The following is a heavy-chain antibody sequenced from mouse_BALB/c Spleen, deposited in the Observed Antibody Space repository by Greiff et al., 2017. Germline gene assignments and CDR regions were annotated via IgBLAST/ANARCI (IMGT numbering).Heavy chain of an antibody. CDR3: NVQDAMDY. V-gene: IGHV14-4*02. CDR2: IDPENGDT. Sequence: EVKLMESGAELVRSGASVKLSCTASGFNIKDYYMHWVKQRPEQGLEWIGWIDPENGDTEYAPKFQGKATMTADTSSNTAYLQLSSLTSEDTAVYYCNVQDAMDYWGQGTSVTVSS. J-gene: IGHJ4*01. CDR1: GFNIKDYY.